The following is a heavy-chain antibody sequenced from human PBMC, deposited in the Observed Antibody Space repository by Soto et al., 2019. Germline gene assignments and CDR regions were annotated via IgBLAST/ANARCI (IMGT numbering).Heavy chain of an antibody. CDR1: GYTFTSYA. J-gene: IGHJ1*01. V-gene: IGHV1-3*01. CDR3: ARGIAAAGKYFQH. CDR2: INAGNGNT. D-gene: IGHD6-13*01. Sequence: ASVKVSCKASGYTFTSYAMHLLLQAPGQGLEWMGWINAGNGNTKYSQKFQGGVTITRDTSASTAYMELSSLRSEDTAVYYCARGIAAAGKYFQHWGQGTLVTAPQ.